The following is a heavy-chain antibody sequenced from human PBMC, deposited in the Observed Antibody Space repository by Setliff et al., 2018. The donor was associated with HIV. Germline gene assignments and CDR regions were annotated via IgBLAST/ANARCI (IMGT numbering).Heavy chain of an antibody. D-gene: IGHD1-26*01. CDR3: ARDDSGSYNNWFDP. Sequence: SETLSLTCAVSGYSISSGYYWGWIRQPPGKGLEWIGSIYHSGGTYYNPSLKSRVTISVDTSKNQFSLKLSSVTAADTAVYYCARDDSGSYNNWFDPWGQGTLVTSPQ. CDR2: IYHSGGT. J-gene: IGHJ5*02. CDR1: GYSISSGYY. V-gene: IGHV4-38-2*02.